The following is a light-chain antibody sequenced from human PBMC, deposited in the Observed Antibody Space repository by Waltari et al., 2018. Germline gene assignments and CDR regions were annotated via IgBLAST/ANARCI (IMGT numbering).Light chain of an antibody. CDR2: GAS. J-gene: IGKJ2*01. V-gene: IGKV3-15*01. CDR3: QQYNNWPPMYT. Sequence: RASQNVRSNIGWYQQKPGQPPRLLIYGASSRATDISARFSGSGSGTEFTLTISSLQSEDFAVYYCQQYNNWPPMYTFGQGTKLEIK. CDR1: QNVRSN.